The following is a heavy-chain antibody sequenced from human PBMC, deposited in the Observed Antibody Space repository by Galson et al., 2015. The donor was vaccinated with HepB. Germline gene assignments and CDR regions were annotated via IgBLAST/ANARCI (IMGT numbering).Heavy chain of an antibody. V-gene: IGHV3-48*01. Sequence: SLRLSCAASGFTFSSYSMNWVRQAPGKGLEWVSYISTSSSIIYYADSVKGRFTISRDNAKKSLYLQMNSLRAEDTAVYFCARDGGDSNFDHWGQGTLVTVSS. D-gene: IGHD3-16*01. CDR1: GFTFSSYS. CDR2: ISTSSSII. J-gene: IGHJ4*02. CDR3: ARDGGDSNFDH.